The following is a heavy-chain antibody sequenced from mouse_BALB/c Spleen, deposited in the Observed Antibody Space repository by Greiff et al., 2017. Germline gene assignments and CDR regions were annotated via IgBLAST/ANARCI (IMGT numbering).Heavy chain of an antibody. D-gene: IGHD1-1*01. Sequence: VMLVESGPGLVAPSQSLSITCTVSGFSLTGYGVTWVRQPPGKGLVWLGMIWGDGSTDYNSALKSRLSISKDNSKSQVFLKMNSLQTDDTARYYCARDYYGSSTFAYWGQGTRGTVSA. J-gene: IGHJ3*01. V-gene: IGHV2-6-7*01. CDR3: ARDYYGSSTFAY. CDR2: IWGDGST. CDR1: GFSLTGYG.